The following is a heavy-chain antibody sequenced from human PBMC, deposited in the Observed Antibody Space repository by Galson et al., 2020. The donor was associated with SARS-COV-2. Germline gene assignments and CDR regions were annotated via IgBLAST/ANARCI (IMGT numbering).Heavy chain of an antibody. Sequence: GESLKISCKGSGYSFTNFWIAWVRQMPGKGLEWMGIIYPGDSDTRYSPSFQGQVTISADKSIFTAYLQWSSLKASDTATYYCALCYASGSLHYLDYWGQGTLVTVSS. CDR2: IYPGDSDT. J-gene: IGHJ4*02. V-gene: IGHV5-51*01. D-gene: IGHD3-10*01. CDR1: GYSFTNFW. CDR3: ALCYASGSLHYLDY.